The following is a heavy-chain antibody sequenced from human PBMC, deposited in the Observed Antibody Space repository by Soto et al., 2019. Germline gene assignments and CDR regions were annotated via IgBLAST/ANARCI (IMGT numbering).Heavy chain of an antibody. CDR2: ISGSGGST. D-gene: IGHD3-3*01. CDR3: AKRQRDFWSGYYAFDI. V-gene: IGHV3-23*01. CDR1: GFTFSSYA. J-gene: IGHJ3*02. Sequence: GGSLRLSCAASGFTFSSYAMSWVRQAPGKGLEWVSAISGSGGSTYYADSVKGRFTISRDNSKNTLYLQVNSLRAEDTAVYYCAKRQRDFWSGYYAFDIWGQGTMVTVSS.